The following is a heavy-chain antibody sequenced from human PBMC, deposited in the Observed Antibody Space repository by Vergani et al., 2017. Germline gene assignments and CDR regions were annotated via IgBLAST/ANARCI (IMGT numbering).Heavy chain of an antibody. V-gene: IGHV3-21*04. D-gene: IGHD2-2*03. Sequence: EVQLVESGGGLVKPGGSLRLSCAASGFTFSSYSMNWVRQAPGKGLEWVSSISSSSSYIYYADSVKGRFTISRDNSKNTLYLQMNSLRAEDTAVYYCAKELDSPVDYWGQGTLVTVSS. CDR2: ISSSSSYI. J-gene: IGHJ4*02. CDR1: GFTFSSYS. CDR3: AKELDSPVDY.